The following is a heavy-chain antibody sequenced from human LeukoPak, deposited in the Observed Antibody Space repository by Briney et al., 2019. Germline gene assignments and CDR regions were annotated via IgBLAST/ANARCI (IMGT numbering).Heavy chain of an antibody. CDR2: IIPIFGTA. D-gene: IGHD5-24*01. Sequence: ASVKVSCNASGVTFSSYAISWVRQAPGQGLEWMGGIIPIFGTANYAQKFQGRVTITADKSTSTAYMELSSLRSEDTAVYYCARARGDGYNRPFDYWGQGTLVTVSS. CDR3: ARARGDGYNRPFDY. CDR1: GVTFSSYA. J-gene: IGHJ4*02. V-gene: IGHV1-69*06.